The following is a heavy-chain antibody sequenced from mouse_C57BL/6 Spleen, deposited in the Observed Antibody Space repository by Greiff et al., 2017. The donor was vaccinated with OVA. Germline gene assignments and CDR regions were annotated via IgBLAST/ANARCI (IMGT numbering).Heavy chain of an antibody. Sequence: VQLKESGAELVRPGASVKLSCTASGFNIKDDYMHWVKQRPEQGLEWIGWIDPENGDTEYASKFQGKATITADTSSNTAYLQLSSLTSEDTAVYYCTVLLLGGYWGQGTTLTVSS. J-gene: IGHJ2*01. CDR3: TVLLLGGY. V-gene: IGHV14-4*01. CDR2: IDPENGDT. D-gene: IGHD1-1*01. CDR1: GFNIKDDY.